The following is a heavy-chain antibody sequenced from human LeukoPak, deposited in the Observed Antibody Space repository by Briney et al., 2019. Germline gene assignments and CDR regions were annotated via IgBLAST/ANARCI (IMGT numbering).Heavy chain of an antibody. J-gene: IGHJ5*02. CDR3: ARGGVVPAAIYDFWSGYDNWFDP. V-gene: IGHV1-18*01. Sequence: ASVKVSCKASGYTFTSYGISWVRQAPGQGLEWMGWISAYNGNTNYAQKLQGRVTMTTDTSTSTAYMELSSLRSEDTAVYYCARGGVVPAAIYDFWSGYDNWFDPWGQGTLVTVSS. D-gene: IGHD3-3*01. CDR2: ISAYNGNT. CDR1: GYTFTSYG.